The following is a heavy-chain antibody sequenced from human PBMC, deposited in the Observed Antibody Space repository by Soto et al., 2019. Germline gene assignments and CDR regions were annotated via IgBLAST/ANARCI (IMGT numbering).Heavy chain of an antibody. J-gene: IGHJ4*02. V-gene: IGHV3-53*01. CDR2: IYSSGST. D-gene: IGHD3-22*01. CDR3: ARRPLNSNGAY. CDR1: GFTVSSND. Sequence: PVGSLRLSCAASGFTVSSNDMSWVRQAPGKGLEWVSLIYSSGSTHYADSVKGRFTISRDNSKNTVHLQMNTLRAEDTAVYYCARRPLNSNGAYWGQGTLVTVSS.